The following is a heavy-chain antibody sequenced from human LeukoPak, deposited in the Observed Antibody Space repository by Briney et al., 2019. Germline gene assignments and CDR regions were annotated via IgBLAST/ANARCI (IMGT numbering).Heavy chain of an antibody. J-gene: IGHJ5*02. V-gene: IGHV4-34*01. CDR3: ARVDRKAVGH. CDR2: INHSGST. CDR1: GGSFSGYY. D-gene: IGHD2-15*01. Sequence: PSETLSLTCAVYGGSFSGYYWSWIRQPPGKGLEWIGEINHSGSTNYNPSLKSRVTISVDTSKNQFSLKLSSVTAADTAVYYCARVDRKAVGHWGQGTLVTVSS.